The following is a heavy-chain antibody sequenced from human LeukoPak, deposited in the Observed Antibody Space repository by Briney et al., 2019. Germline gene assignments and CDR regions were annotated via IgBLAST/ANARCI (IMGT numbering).Heavy chain of an antibody. J-gene: IGHJ6*03. D-gene: IGHD3-10*01. Sequence: KASETLSLTCAVYGGSFSGYYWSWIRQPPGKGLEWIGEINHSGSTNYNPSLKSRVTISVDTSKNQFSLKLSSVTAADTAVYYCARRVWFGSLYYYYYMDVWGKGTTVTISS. CDR2: INHSGST. CDR3: ARRVWFGSLYYYYYMDV. CDR1: GGSFSGYY. V-gene: IGHV4-34*01.